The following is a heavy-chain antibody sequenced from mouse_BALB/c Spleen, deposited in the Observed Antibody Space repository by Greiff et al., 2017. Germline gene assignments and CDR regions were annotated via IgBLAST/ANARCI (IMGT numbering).Heavy chain of an antibody. Sequence: EVQLHQSGAELVKPGASVKLSCTASGFNIKDTYMHWVKQRPEQGLEWIGRIDPANGNTKYDPKFQGKATITADTSSNTAYLQLSSLTSEDTAVYYCARGYDGSFFDYWGQGTTLTVSS. V-gene: IGHV14-3*02. J-gene: IGHJ2*01. CDR1: GFNIKDTY. CDR2: IDPANGNT. D-gene: IGHD2-2*01. CDR3: ARGYDGSFFDY.